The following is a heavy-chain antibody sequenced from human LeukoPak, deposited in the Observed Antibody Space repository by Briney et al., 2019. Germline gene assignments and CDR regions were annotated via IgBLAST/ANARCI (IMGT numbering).Heavy chain of an antibody. D-gene: IGHD1-26*01. CDR1: GYSISSGYY. J-gene: IGHJ5*02. Sequence: SETLSLTCTVSGYSISSGYYWGWIRQPPGKGLEWIGSIYHSGSTYYNPSLKSRVTISVDTSKNQFSLKLSSVTAADTAVYYCARGISVGGELFDPWGQGTLVTVSS. CDR2: IYHSGST. CDR3: ARGISVGGELFDP. V-gene: IGHV4-38-2*02.